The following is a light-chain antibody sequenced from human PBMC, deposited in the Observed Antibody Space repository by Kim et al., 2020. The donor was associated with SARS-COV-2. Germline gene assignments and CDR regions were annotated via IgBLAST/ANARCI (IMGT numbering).Light chain of an antibody. CDR3: NSRDITGDRLV. CDR1: SLRSHY. CDR2: IKN. V-gene: IGLV3-19*01. J-gene: IGLJ3*02. Sequence: SSELTQDPSVSVALGQTVTITCQGDSLRSHYPSWYQQKPGQAPRLVISIKNNRPSGIPDRFAGSSSGNTASLTITGAQAEDEADYYCNSRDITGDRLVFG.